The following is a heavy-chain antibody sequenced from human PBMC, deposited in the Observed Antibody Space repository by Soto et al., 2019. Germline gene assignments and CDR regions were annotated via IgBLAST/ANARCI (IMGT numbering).Heavy chain of an antibody. CDR1: GGTFSSYA. J-gene: IGHJ3*02. CDR2: IIPIFGTA. D-gene: IGHD2-15*01. CDR3: ARGGVDCSGGSCKLGAFDI. V-gene: IGHV1-69*13. Sequence: GASVKVSCKASGGTFSSYAISWVRQAPGQGLEWMGGIIPIFGTANYAQKLQGRVTITADESTSTAYMELSSLRSEDTAVYYCARGGVDCSGGSCKLGAFDIWGQGTMVTVSS.